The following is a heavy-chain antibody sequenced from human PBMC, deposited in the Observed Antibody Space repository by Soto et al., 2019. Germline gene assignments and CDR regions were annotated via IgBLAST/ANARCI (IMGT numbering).Heavy chain of an antibody. CDR3: ASLDGIAAAGVFDY. D-gene: IGHD6-13*01. V-gene: IGHV4-39*01. Sequence: QLQLQESGPGLVKPSETLSLTCTVSGGSISSSSYYWGWIRQPPGKGLEWIGSIYYSGSTYYNPSLKSRVTISVDTSKNQFSLKLSSVTAADTAVYYCASLDGIAAAGVFDYWGQGTLVTVSS. J-gene: IGHJ4*02. CDR2: IYYSGST. CDR1: GGSISSSSYY.